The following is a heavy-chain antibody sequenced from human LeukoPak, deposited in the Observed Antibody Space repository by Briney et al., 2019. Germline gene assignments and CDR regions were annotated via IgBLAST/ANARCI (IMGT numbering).Heavy chain of an antibody. J-gene: IGHJ3*02. V-gene: IGHV1-46*01. D-gene: IGHD6-6*01. CDR1: GYTFTSYY. CDR2: INPSGGST. CDR3: AAAPDTIDAFDI. Sequence: ASVKVSCKAYGYTFTSYYMHWVRQAPGQGLEWMGIINPSGGSTSYAQKFQERVTITRDMSTSTAYMELSSLRSEDTAVYYCAAAPDTIDAFDIWGQGTMVTVSS.